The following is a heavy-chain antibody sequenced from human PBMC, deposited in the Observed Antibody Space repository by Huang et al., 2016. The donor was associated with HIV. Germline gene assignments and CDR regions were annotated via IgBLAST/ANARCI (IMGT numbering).Heavy chain of an antibody. V-gene: IGHV1-69*06. J-gene: IGHJ5*02. CDR3: ARDHVSGGRSLGFDP. CDR2: IIPIYDTP. D-gene: IGHD3-16*01. Sequence: QVQLLQSGAEVKKPGSSMKVSCKASGGTLTSYAITWVRQAPGQGLVWMGGIIPIYDTPNNAQKFQGRSTITADKSTNTVYMTLSSLRSEDTAVYYCARDHVSGGRSLGFDPWGQGTLVTVSS. CDR1: GGTLTSYA.